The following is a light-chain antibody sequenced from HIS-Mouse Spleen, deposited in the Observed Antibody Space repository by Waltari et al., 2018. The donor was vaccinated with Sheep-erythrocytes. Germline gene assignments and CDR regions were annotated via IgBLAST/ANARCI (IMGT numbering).Light chain of an antibody. CDR3: CSYAGSYNHV. CDR1: SRDVGAYNY. CDR2: DVS. Sequence: QSALTQPRSVSGSPGQSVTISCTGTSRDVGAYNYVSWYQQHPGKAPKLMIYDVSKRPSGVPDRFSGSKSGNTASLTISGLQAEDEADYYCCSYAGSYNHVFATGTKVTVL. V-gene: IGLV2-11*01. J-gene: IGLJ1*01.